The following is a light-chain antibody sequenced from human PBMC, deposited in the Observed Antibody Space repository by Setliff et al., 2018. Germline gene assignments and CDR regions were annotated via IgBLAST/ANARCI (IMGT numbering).Light chain of an antibody. V-gene: IGLV2-18*02. J-gene: IGLJ1*01. Sequence: QSALTQPPSVSGSPGQSVAISCTGTSTDVGGYSRVSWYQQPPGTAPKLMIYEVNNRPSGVPDRFSGSKSGTSASLAITGLQAEDEADYFCQSYDRSLSAYVFGIGTKVTVL. CDR3: QSYDRSLSAYV. CDR1: STDVGGYSR. CDR2: EVN.